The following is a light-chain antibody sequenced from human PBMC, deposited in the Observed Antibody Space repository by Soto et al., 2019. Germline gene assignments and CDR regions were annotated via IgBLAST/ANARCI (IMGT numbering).Light chain of an antibody. J-gene: IGKJ1*01. Sequence: DIQLTQSPSSLSASVGDRVTITCRASQRISTYLNWYQQKAGKAPELVIYTASSLHSGVPSRLSGSGSRTDFNLTISSLQPEDFATYYCQQNYDTPWTFGQGTKVEVK. CDR2: TAS. CDR3: QQNYDTPWT. CDR1: QRISTY. V-gene: IGKV1-39*01.